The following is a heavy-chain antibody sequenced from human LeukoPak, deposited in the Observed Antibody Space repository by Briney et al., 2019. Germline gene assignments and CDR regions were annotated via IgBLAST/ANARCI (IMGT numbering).Heavy chain of an antibody. D-gene: IGHD6-25*01. J-gene: IGHJ4*02. CDR1: CASITISY. CDR3: AKTARLFEY. CDR2: IANNGDL. V-gene: IGHV4-59*08. Sequence: PSDTLSLTCTVSCASITISYWSWTRQSPGGGLECIGYIANNGDLNYNPSLRSRVTISMDTSKNQFSLRLTSVTAADTALYFCAKTARLFEYWGQGALVTVSS.